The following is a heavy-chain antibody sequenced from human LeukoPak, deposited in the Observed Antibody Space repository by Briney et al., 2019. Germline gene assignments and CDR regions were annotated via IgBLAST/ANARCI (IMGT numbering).Heavy chain of an antibody. Sequence: ASVKVSCKASGYTFTGYYMHWVRQAPGQGLEWMGWINPNSGGTNYAQKFRGRVTMTRDTSISTAYMELSRPRSDDTAVYYCARAGVTYYYDSSGYYSGYFDYWGQGTLVTVSS. J-gene: IGHJ4*02. V-gene: IGHV1-2*02. CDR3: ARAGVTYYYDSSGYYSGYFDY. D-gene: IGHD3-22*01. CDR2: INPNSGGT. CDR1: GYTFTGYY.